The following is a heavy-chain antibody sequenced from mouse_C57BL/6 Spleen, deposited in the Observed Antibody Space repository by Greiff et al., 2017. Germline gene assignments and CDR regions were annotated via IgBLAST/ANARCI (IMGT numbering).Heavy chain of an antibody. V-gene: IGHV1-53*01. D-gene: IGHD4-1*01. CDR3: ARSETGTRGAWFAY. Sequence: VQLQQPGTELVKPGASVKLSCKASGYTFTSYWMHWVKQRPGQGLEWIGNINPSNGGTNYNEKFKSKATLTVDKSSSTAYMQLSSRTSEDSAVYYCARSETGTRGAWFAYWGQGTLVTVSA. J-gene: IGHJ3*01. CDR1: GYTFTSYW. CDR2: INPSNGGT.